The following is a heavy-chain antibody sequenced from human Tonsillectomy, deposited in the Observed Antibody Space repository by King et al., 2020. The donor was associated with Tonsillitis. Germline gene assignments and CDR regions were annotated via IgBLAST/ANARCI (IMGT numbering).Heavy chain of an antibody. J-gene: IGHJ6*03. CDR3: ARDLSDYGNYQYYYYMDV. CDR2: ISSSGDYI. Sequence: VQLVESGGGLVKPGGSLRLSCAASEFTFSTYNMNWVRQAPGKGLEWVSSISSSGDYIYYADSVKGRFTISRDNAENSLFLQMNSLRAEDTAVYYCARDLSDYGNYQYYYYMDV. D-gene: IGHD4-17*01. CDR1: EFTFSTYN. V-gene: IGHV3-21*01.